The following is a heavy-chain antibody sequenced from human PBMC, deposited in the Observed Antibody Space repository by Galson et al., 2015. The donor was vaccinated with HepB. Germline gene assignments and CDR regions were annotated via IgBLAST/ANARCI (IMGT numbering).Heavy chain of an antibody. D-gene: IGHD4-17*01. J-gene: IGHJ4*02. CDR1: GFTFSSYA. V-gene: IGHV3-23*01. CDR2: ISGSGGST. Sequence: SLRLSCAASGFTFSSYAMSWVRQAPEKGLEWVSAISGSGGSTYYADSVKGRFTISRDNSKNTLYLQMNSLRAEDTAVYYCAKSDGETVTVIDYWGQGTLVTVSS. CDR3: AKSDGETVTVIDY.